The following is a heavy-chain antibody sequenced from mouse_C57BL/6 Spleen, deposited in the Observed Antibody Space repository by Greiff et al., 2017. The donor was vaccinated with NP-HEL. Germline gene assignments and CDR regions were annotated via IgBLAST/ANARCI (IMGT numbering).Heavy chain of an antibody. D-gene: IGHD2-3*01. V-gene: IGHV5-12*01. CDR1: GFTFSDYY. CDR3: ARHVYDGYFDY. J-gene: IGHJ2*01. Sequence: EVKVVESGGGLVQPGGSLKLSCAASGFTFSDYYMYWVRQTPEKRLEWVAYISNGGGSTYYPDTVKGRFTISRDNAKNTLYLQMSRLKSEDTAMYYCARHVYDGYFDYWGQGTTLTVSS. CDR2: ISNGGGST.